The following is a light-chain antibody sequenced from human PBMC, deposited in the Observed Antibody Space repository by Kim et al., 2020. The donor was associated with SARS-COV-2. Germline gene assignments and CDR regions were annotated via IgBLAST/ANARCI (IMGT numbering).Light chain of an antibody. Sequence: GQSVTNSCSGSNSNIGKTYVYWYQQFPGTAPKALIYGNSQRPSGVPDRFSGSKSGTSASLEISGLRSEDEADYYCAAWDDSLSGRVFGGGTKVTVL. CDR2: GNS. J-gene: IGLJ3*02. CDR1: NSNIGKTY. CDR3: AAWDDSLSGRV. V-gene: IGLV1-47*02.